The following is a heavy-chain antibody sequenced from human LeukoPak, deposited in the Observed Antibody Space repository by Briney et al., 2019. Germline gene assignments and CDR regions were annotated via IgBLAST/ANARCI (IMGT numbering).Heavy chain of an antibody. CDR3: ARGRYYDFWSGYYITYYFDY. Sequence: SETLSLTCTVSGGSISSYYWSWIRQPAGKGLEWIGRIYTSGSTNYNPSLKSRVTISVDTSKNQFSLKLSSVTAADTAVYYCARGRYYDFWSGYYITYYFDYWGQGTLVTVSS. CDR1: GGSISSYY. J-gene: IGHJ4*02. V-gene: IGHV4-4*07. D-gene: IGHD3-3*01. CDR2: IYTSGST.